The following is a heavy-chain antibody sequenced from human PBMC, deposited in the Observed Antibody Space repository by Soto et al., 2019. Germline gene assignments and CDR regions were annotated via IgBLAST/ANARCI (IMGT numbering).Heavy chain of an antibody. CDR2: IYTSGST. V-gene: IGHV4-4*07. Sequence: SETLSLTCTVSGGSISSYYWSWIRQPAGKGLEWIGRIYTSGSTNYNPSLKSRVTMSVDTSKNQFSLKLSSVTAADTAVYYCARDSKEYDFWSGWYMDVWGQGTTGTVS. D-gene: IGHD3-3*01. J-gene: IGHJ6*02. CDR3: ARDSKEYDFWSGWYMDV. CDR1: GGSISSYY.